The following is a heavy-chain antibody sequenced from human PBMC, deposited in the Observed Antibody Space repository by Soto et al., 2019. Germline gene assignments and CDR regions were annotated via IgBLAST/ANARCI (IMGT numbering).Heavy chain of an antibody. CDR1: GGSISSSSYY. Sequence: LSLTCTVSGGSISSSSYYWGWIRQPPGKGLEWIGSIYYSGSTYYNPSLKSRVTISVDTSKNQFSLKLSSVTAADTAVYYCARSTYIAAAGTFDYRGQGTLVTVSS. J-gene: IGHJ4*02. CDR2: IYYSGST. CDR3: ARSTYIAAAGTFDY. V-gene: IGHV4-39*01. D-gene: IGHD6-13*01.